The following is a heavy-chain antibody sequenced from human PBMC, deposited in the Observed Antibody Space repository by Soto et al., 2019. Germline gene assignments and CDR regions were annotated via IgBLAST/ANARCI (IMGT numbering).Heavy chain of an antibody. V-gene: IGHV4-30-2*01. CDR3: ARFDVLSSGIFDY. CDR2: IYHSGST. CDR1: GGSISSGGYS. D-gene: IGHD3-10*01. J-gene: IGHJ4*02. Sequence: SETLSLTCAVSGGSISSGGYSWSWIRQPPGKGLEWIGYIYHSGSTYYNPSLKSRVTISVDRSKNQFSLKLSSVTAADTAVYYCARFDVLSSGIFDYWGQGTLVTVSS.